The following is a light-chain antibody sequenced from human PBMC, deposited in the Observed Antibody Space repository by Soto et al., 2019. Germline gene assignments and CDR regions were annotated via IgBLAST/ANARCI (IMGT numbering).Light chain of an antibody. Sequence: EILMTQSPATRSVSPGEKATPSCRAIQSVSSSYLAWYQQKPGQAPRLLIYGISTRATGIPARFSGSGSGTEFTLTISSLQSEDFAFYYCQQYSSWPITFGQGTRLEIK. J-gene: IGKJ5*01. CDR1: QSVSSSY. CDR3: QQYSSWPIT. V-gene: IGKV3-15*01. CDR2: GIS.